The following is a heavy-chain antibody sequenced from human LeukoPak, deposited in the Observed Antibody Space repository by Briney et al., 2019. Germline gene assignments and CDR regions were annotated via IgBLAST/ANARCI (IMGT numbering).Heavy chain of an antibody. V-gene: IGHV3-33*01. J-gene: IGHJ4*02. Sequence: GGSLRLSCAASGFTFTTYGMHWVRQAPGKGLEWVAVIWNDGSYKHYADSVKGRFTISRDDSKNTIYLQMNSLRAEDTAVNYCARDLWQQMIQGYDYWGQGTLVTVSS. CDR1: GFTFTTYG. CDR2: IWNDGSYK. D-gene: IGHD6-13*01. CDR3: ARDLWQQMIQGYDY.